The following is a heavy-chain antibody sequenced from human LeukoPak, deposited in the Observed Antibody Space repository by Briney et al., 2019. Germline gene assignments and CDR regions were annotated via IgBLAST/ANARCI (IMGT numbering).Heavy chain of an antibody. V-gene: IGHV3-48*03. CDR1: GFTFRSYE. J-gene: IGHJ4*02. CDR2: ISSSGDTK. Sequence: GGSLRLSCAASGFTFRSYEMNWVRQAPGKGLEWISYISSSGDTKYYADSVKGRFTISRDNAKNSLYLQMNSLRGEDAAVYYCARRRGYYYDYWGQGTPVTVSS. CDR3: ARRRGYYYDY.